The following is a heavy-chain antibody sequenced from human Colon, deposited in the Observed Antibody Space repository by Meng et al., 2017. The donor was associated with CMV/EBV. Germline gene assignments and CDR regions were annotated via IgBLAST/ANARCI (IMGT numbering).Heavy chain of an antibody. CDR1: GYTFTGYY. V-gene: IGHV1-2*02. CDR3: ALRGSSGWYGADY. D-gene: IGHD6-19*01. Sequence: ASVKVSCKASGYTFTGYYMHWVRQAPGQGLEWMGWINPNSGGTNYAQKFQGRATMTRDTSISTAYMELSRLRSDDTAVYYCALRGSSGWYGADYWGQGTLVTVSS. CDR2: INPNSGGT. J-gene: IGHJ4*02.